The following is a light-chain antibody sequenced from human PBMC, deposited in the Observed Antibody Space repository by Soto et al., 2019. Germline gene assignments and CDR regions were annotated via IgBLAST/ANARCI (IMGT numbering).Light chain of an antibody. J-gene: IGLJ2*01. CDR3: QSYDSSLSGVV. Sequence: QSVLTHPPSVSGAPGQRVTISCTGSSSNIGAGHDVHWYQQLPVTDPKLLIDGNSNPPEGGPERFSGYKSGTQAALAITGNQAEDEADYYCQSYDSSLSGVVFGGGTKLTVL. CDR1: SSNIGAGHD. V-gene: IGLV1-40*01. CDR2: GNS.